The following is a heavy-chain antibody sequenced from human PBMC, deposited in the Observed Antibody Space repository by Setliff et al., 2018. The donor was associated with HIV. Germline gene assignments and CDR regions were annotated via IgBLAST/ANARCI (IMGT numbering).Heavy chain of an antibody. J-gene: IGHJ4*02. V-gene: IGHV4-4*09. CDR2: IFSSGST. D-gene: IGHD6-13*01. CDR1: GGSMRPYY. Sequence: PSETLSLTCTVSGGSMRPYYWSWIRQPPGKGLEWIGYIFSSGSTNYNPSLKSRVTISVDTSKNQFSLRLSSVTAADTAMYYCARHVGISIGGTRGDFDCWGQGTLVTVSS. CDR3: ARHVGISIGGTRGDFDC.